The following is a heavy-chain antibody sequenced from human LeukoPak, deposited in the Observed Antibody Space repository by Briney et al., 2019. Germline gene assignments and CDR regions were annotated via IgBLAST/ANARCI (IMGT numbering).Heavy chain of an antibody. J-gene: IGHJ4*02. CDR2: INPGDSDT. CDR1: GYSFTSYW. V-gene: IGHV5-51*01. Sequence: GGPLKISCKGSGYSFTSYWIGWVGQMPGKGLEWLGIINPGDSDTRYTPSFQGPVTISADKSISTAYLQWSSLKASDTAMYYCARHTFIPRRQSAMVTFNFGYWGQGTLVTVSS. CDR3: ARHTFIPRRQSAMVTFNFGY. D-gene: IGHD5-18*01.